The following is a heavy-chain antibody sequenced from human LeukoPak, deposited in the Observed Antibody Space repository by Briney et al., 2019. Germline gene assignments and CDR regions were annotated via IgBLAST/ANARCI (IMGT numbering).Heavy chain of an antibody. J-gene: IGHJ4*02. Sequence: SETLSLTCAVDGGSFSGYYWSWIRQPPGKGLEWIGEINHSGSTNYNPSLKRRVTISVDTSKNQFSLKLSSVTAADTAVYYCARYRIAVAGTRYYFDYWGQGTLVTVSS. CDR2: INHSGST. CDR1: GGSFSGYY. D-gene: IGHD6-19*01. CDR3: ARYRIAVAGTRYYFDY. V-gene: IGHV4-34*01.